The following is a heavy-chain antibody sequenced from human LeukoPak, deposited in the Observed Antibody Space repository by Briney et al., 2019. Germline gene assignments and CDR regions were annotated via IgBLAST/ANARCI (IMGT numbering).Heavy chain of an antibody. CDR2: INPNSGGT. V-gene: IGHV1-2*02. CDR1: GFTFTGYY. Sequence: ASVKVSCKASGFTFTGYYMHWVRQAPGQGLEWMGWINPNSGGTNYAQKFQGRVTMTRDTSISTAYMELSRLRSDDTAVYYCARNGVFLGYMDVWGKGTTVTVSS. D-gene: IGHD3-3*01. J-gene: IGHJ6*03. CDR3: ARNGVFLGYMDV.